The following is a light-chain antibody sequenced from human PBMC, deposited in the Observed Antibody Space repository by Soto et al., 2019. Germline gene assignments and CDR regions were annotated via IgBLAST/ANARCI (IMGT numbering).Light chain of an antibody. CDR1: SSDFVRYNY. CDR3: NSYTATSARYA. Sequence: QAARTQPASVSGYPGQSITTSCTGTSSDFVRYNYVSWYQQYPGRAPKLIIFDVTNRPSGVSPRFSGSKSGNTASLTIFGLQAAEEADSYCNSYTATSARYAFGTGTKVPVL. V-gene: IGLV2-14*03. CDR2: DVT. J-gene: IGLJ1*01.